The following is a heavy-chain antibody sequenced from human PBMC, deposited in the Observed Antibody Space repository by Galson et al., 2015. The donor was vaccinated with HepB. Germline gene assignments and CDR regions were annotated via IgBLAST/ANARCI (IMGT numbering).Heavy chain of an antibody. CDR2: IDPSDSYT. J-gene: IGHJ3*02. D-gene: IGHD3-3*01. Sequence: QSGAEVKKPGESLRISCKGSGYSFTSYWISWVRQMPGKGLEWMGRIDPSDSYTNYSPSFQGHVTISADKSISTAYLQWSSLKASDTAMYYCASSTRGSGYYSSPNDAFDIWGQGTMVTVSS. CDR3: ASSTRGSGYYSSPNDAFDI. V-gene: IGHV5-10-1*01. CDR1: GYSFTSYW.